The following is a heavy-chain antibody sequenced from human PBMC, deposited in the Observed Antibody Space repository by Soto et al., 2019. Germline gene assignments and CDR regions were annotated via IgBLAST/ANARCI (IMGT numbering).Heavy chain of an antibody. Sequence: PGGSLRLSCAASGFTVSSNYMSWVRQAPGKGLEWVSVIHSDGSTYYADSVKGRFTISRDNSKNTLYLQMNSLRAEDTAVYYCARDSRGQVTMIVVVPSRAQTMDVWGQGTTVTVSS. V-gene: IGHV3-66*01. CDR2: IHSDGST. CDR3: ARDSRGQVTMIVVVPSRAQTMDV. CDR1: GFTVSSNY. D-gene: IGHD3-22*01. J-gene: IGHJ6*02.